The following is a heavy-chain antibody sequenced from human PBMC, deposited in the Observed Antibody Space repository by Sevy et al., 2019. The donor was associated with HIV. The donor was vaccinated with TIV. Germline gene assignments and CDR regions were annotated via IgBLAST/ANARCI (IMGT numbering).Heavy chain of an antibody. J-gene: IGHJ6*02. CDR3: SREDYYFIMDV. CDR1: GFSFSSYA. Sequence: GGSLRLSCAASGFSFSSYAMHWVRQAPGKGLEWVAEISYDGSNKYYAYSVKGRFTISRDNSKNTLYLQMNSLRAEDTAVYFCSREDYYFIMDVWGQGTTVTVSS. V-gene: IGHV3-30*04. CDR2: ISYDGSNK.